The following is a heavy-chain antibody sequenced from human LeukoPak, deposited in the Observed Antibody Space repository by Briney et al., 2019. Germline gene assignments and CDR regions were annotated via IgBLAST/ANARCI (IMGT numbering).Heavy chain of an antibody. V-gene: IGHV3-23*01. CDR1: GFPFTTYA. Sequence: GGSLRLSCAASGFPFTTYAMNWVRQAPGKGLEWVSVISSTGYTTYYADSVKDRFTASRDNSQNTLYLQMNSLRAEDTAVYYCAKRRDSSARAFDYWGQGTLVTVSS. CDR3: AKRRDSSARAFDY. D-gene: IGHD6-6*01. CDR2: ISSTGYTT. J-gene: IGHJ4*02.